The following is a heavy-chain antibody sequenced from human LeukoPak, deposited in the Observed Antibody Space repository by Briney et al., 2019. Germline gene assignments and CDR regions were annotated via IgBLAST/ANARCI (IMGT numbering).Heavy chain of an antibody. CDR3: ARVRDLYRDY. CDR1: GFTFSTYT. CDR2: ITGGSTYT. D-gene: IGHD5-12*01. V-gene: IGHV3-21*01. Sequence: GGSLRLSCAASGFTFSTYTMNWVRQAPGKGLEWVSSITGGSTYTFYADSVMGRFTISRDNAKNSMYLHMSGLRAEDTAVYYCARVRDLYRDYWGQGILVTVSS. J-gene: IGHJ4*02.